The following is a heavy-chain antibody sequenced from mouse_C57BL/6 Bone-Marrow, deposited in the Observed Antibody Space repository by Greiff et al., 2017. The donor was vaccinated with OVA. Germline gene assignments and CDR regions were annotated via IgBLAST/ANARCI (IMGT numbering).Heavy chain of an antibody. D-gene: IGHD1-1*01. J-gene: IGHJ1*03. CDR3: AREGNYYGSSYEYFDV. Sequence: EVHLVESGGGLVKPGGSLKLSCAASGFTFSSYAMSWVRQTPEKRLEWVATISDGGSYTYYPDNVKGRFTISRDNAKNNLYLQMSHLKSEDTAMYYCAREGNYYGSSYEYFDVWGTGTTVTVSS. CDR2: ISDGGSYT. CDR1: GFTFSSYA. V-gene: IGHV5-4*01.